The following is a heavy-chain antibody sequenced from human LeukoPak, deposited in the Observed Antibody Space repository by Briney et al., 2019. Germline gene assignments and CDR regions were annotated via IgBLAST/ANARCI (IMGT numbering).Heavy chain of an antibody. V-gene: IGHV4-34*01. CDR1: GGSFSGYY. CDR2: INHSGST. CDR3: ARLAPRRQLWLRPFDY. J-gene: IGHJ4*02. Sequence: SETLSLTCAVYGGSFSGYYWSWIRQPPGKGLEWIGEINHSGSTNYNPSLKSRVTISVDTSKNQFSLKLSSVTAADTAVYYCARLAPRRQLWLRPFDYWGQGTLVTVSS. D-gene: IGHD5-18*01.